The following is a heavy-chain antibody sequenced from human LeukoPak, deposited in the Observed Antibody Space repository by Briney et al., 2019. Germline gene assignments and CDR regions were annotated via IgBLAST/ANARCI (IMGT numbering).Heavy chain of an antibody. CDR3: ASGSLWFGELASYYYYGMDV. V-gene: IGHV1-24*01. J-gene: IGHJ6*02. Sequence: ASVKVSCKVSGYTLTELSMHWVRQAPGKGLEWMGGFDPEDGETIYAQKFQGRVTITRDTSASTAYMELSSLRSEDTAVYYCASGSLWFGELASYYYYGMDVWGQGTTVTVSS. CDR1: GYTLTELS. D-gene: IGHD3-10*01. CDR2: FDPEDGET.